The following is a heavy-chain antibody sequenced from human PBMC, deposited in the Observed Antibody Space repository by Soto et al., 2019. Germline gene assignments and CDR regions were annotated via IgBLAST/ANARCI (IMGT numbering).Heavy chain of an antibody. CDR2: INPSGGST. D-gene: IGHD3-16*02. CDR3: ARDVQSLGELSLAFDY. J-gene: IGHJ4*02. CDR1: GYTFTSYY. Sequence: ASVKVSCKASGYTFTSYYMHWVRQAPGQGLEWMGIINPSGGSTSYAQKFQGRVTMTRDTSTSTVYMELSSLRSEDTAVYYCARDVQSLGELSLAFDYWGQGTLVTVS. V-gene: IGHV1-46*01.